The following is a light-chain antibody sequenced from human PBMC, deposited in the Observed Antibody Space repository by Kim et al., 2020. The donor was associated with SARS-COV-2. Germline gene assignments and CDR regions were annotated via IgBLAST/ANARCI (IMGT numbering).Light chain of an antibody. CDR1: KLGDKY. Sequence: SPGQTASLTCSGDKLGDKYACWYQQKPGQSPVLVIYQDSKRPSGIPERFSGSNSGNTATLTISGTQAMDEADYYCQAWDSSINWVFGGGTQLTVL. J-gene: IGLJ3*02. CDR2: QDS. CDR3: QAWDSSINWV. V-gene: IGLV3-1*01.